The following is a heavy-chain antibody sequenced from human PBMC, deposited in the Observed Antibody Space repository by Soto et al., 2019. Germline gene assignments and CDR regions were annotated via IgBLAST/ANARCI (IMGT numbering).Heavy chain of an antibody. V-gene: IGHV4-39*01. CDR3: ARQTDYGSGSYHLDYFDY. J-gene: IGHJ4*02. CDR1: GGSISSSSYY. CDR2: IYYSGST. D-gene: IGHD3-10*01. Sequence: QLQLQESGPGLVKPSETLSLTCTVSGGSISSSSYYWGWIRQPPGKGLEWIGSIYYSGSTYYNPSLKSRVTISVDTSKNQFSLKLSSVTAADTAVYYCARQTDYGSGSYHLDYFDYWGQGTLVTVSS.